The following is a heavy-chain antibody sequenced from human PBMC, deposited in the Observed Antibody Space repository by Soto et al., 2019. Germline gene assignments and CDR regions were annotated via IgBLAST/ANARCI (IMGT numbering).Heavy chain of an antibody. CDR1: GYTFTGYY. V-gene: IGHV1-2*02. CDR2: INPNSGGT. J-gene: IGHJ5*02. D-gene: IGHD6-13*01. CDR3: ARIRRAAGNWFDP. Sequence: WASVKVSCKASGYTFTGYYMHWVRQAPGQGLEWMGWINPNSGGTNYAQKFQGRVTMTRDTSISTAYMELSRLRSDDTAVYYCARIRRAAGNWFDPWGQGTLVTVSS.